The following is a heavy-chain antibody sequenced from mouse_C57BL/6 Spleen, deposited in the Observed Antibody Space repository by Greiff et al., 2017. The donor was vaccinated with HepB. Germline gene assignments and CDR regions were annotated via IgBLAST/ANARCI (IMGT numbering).Heavy chain of an antibody. J-gene: IGHJ2*01. CDR3: ARASGSSFYFDY. Sequence: QVQLQQSGAELVKPGASVKISCKASGYAFSSYWMNWVKQRPGKGLEWIGQIYPGDGDTNYNGKFKGKATLTADKSSSTAYMQLSSLTSEDSAVYFCARASGSSFYFDYWGQGTTLTVSS. V-gene: IGHV1-80*01. CDR2: IYPGDGDT. CDR1: GYAFSSYW. D-gene: IGHD1-1*01.